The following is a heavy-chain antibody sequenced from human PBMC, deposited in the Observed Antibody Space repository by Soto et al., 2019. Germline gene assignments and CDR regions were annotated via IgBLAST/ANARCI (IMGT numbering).Heavy chain of an antibody. CDR2: IYSSGSS. CDR3: AKDGNPIPYLTGYYRLGWFDP. V-gene: IGHV4-4*07. D-gene: IGHD3-9*01. Sequence: SETLSLTCTVSGGSISSYHWSWIRQPAWKGLEWIGHIYSSGSSNYNPSLKSRVTMSVDSSKNQFSLKLNSLTAADTAVYYCAKDGNPIPYLTGYYRLGWFDPWGQGTLVTVSS. J-gene: IGHJ5*02. CDR1: GGSISSYH.